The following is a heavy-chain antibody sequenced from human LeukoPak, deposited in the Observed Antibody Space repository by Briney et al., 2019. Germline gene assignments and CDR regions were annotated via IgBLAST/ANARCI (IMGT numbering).Heavy chain of an antibody. CDR1: GGSISSYY. D-gene: IGHD6-13*01. J-gene: IGHJ2*01. CDR2: IDTSGNT. CDR3: ARVSSSWYQDWYFDL. V-gene: IGHV4-4*07. Sequence: SETLSLTCTVSGGSISSYYWSWIRQPAGKGLEWIGRIDTSGNTNYKPSLKSRVTMSVDTSKKQFSLKLSSVTAADTAVYHCARVSSSWYQDWYFDLWGRGTLVTVSS.